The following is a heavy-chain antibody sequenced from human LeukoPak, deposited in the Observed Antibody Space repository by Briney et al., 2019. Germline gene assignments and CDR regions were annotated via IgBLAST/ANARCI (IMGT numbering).Heavy chain of an antibody. V-gene: IGHV4-59*08. CDR1: GASTSSYY. CDR3: ARQGDSGRSYDY. J-gene: IGHJ4*02. Sequence: SETLSLTCTVSGASTSSYYWTWIRQPPGKELEWIGSIYYSGSSNYNPSLESRVTMSVDTSKNQFSLNLRSVTAADTAVYFCARQGDSGRSYDYWGQGTLVTVSS. CDR2: IYYSGSS. D-gene: IGHD3-22*01.